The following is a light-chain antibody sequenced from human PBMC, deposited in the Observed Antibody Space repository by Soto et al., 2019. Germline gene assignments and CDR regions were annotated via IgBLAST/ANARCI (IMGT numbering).Light chain of an antibody. J-gene: IGLJ1*01. CDR1: SSDVGGYNY. Sequence: SVLTQPRSVSGSPGQSVTISCTGTSSDVGGYNYVSWYQHPGKAPKLMIYDVSKRPSGVPDRFSGSKSGNTASLTISGLQAEDEADYYCCSYAGSYTLYVFGTGTKVTV. CDR2: DVS. V-gene: IGLV2-11*01. CDR3: CSYAGSYTLYV.